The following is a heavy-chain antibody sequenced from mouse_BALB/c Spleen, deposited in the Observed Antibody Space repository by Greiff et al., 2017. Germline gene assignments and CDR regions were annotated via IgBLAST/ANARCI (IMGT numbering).Heavy chain of an antibody. CDR3: ARDGRAQGRYFDV. CDR2: ISSGGSYT. CDR1: GFTFSSYA. V-gene: IGHV5-9-4*01. J-gene: IGHJ1*01. Sequence: EVMLVESGGGLVKPGGSLKLSCAASGFTFSSYAMSWVRQSPEKRLEWVAEISSGGSYTYYPDTVTGRFTISRDNAKNTLYLEMSSLRSEDTAMYYCARDGRAQGRYFDVWGAGTTVTVSS. D-gene: IGHD1-1*01.